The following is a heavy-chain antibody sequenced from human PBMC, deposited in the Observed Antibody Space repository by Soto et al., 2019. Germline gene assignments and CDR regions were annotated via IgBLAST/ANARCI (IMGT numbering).Heavy chain of an antibody. CDR2: ISGSDGKT. D-gene: IGHD1-26*01. V-gene: IGHV3-23*01. J-gene: IGHJ4*02. Sequence: VQLLESGGGLVRPGGSLRLSCTASGFSFSSYALSWVRQAPGKGLEWVSTISGSDGKTYYADSVKGRFSISRDTSKTTLYLEMTSLRVEDTAVYYCARWSILDYWGQETRVTVS. CDR3: ARWSILDY. CDR1: GFSFSSYA.